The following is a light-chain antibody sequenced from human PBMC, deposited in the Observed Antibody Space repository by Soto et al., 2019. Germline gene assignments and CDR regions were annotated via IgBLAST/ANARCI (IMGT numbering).Light chain of an antibody. V-gene: IGKV1-39*01. CDR2: SAS. J-gene: IGKJ2*01. Sequence: DIQMTQSPSFLSASVGDRVSITCRASQTINRFLNWYQQKPGEAPRLLIHSASILESGLPSRISGSGSGTDFTLTISGLQPEDFATYYCQQTDSIPYTFGQGTKLAIK. CDR1: QTINRF. CDR3: QQTDSIPYT.